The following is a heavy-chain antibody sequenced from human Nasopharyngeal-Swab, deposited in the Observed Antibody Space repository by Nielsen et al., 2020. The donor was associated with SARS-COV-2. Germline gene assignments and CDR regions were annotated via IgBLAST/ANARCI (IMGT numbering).Heavy chain of an antibody. CDR2: ISSSSSYI. Sequence: GESLKISCAASGFTLSSYSMNWVRQAPGKGLEWVSSISSSSSYIYYADSVKGRFTISRDNAKNPLYLQMNSLRAEDTAVYYCARGQYCSSTSCYARGYYYYYGMDVWGQGTTVTVSS. D-gene: IGHD2-2*01. CDR3: ARGQYCSSTSCYARGYYYYYGMDV. V-gene: IGHV3-21*01. J-gene: IGHJ6*02. CDR1: GFTLSSYS.